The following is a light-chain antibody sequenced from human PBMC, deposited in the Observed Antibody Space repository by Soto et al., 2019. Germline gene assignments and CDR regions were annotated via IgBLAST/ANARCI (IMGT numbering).Light chain of an antibody. J-gene: IGLJ2*01. CDR3: AAWDDSLYGLV. CDR1: STNVGINP. V-gene: IGLV1-44*01. CDR2: TND. Sequence: QSVLTQPPSTSGTPGQRVTISCSGSSTNVGINPVNWYQQFPGTAPRLLIYTNDQWPSGVPGRFSGSKSGTSASLDISGLQSEDEADYYCAAWDDSLYGLVFGGGTQLTVL.